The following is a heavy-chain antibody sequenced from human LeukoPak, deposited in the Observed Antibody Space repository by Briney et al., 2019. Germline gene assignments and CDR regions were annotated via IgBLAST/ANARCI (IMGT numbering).Heavy chain of an antibody. D-gene: IGHD6-13*01. CDR2: IIPIFGTA. CDR3: ASIPPGIAAAAEAFDI. J-gene: IGHJ3*02. V-gene: IGHV1-69*13. CDR1: GGTFSSYA. Sequence: SVKVSCKASGGTFSSYAISWVRQAPGQGLEWMGGIIPIFGTANYAQKFQGRVTITADESTSTAYMELNSLRAEDTAVYYCASIPPGIAAAAEAFDIWGQGTMVTVSS.